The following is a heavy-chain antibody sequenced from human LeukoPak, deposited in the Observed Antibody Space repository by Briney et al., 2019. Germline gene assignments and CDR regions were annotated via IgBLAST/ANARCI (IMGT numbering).Heavy chain of an antibody. CDR2: ISGSGDST. V-gene: IGHV3-23*01. CDR3: AKDARYFYESSGYYYGY. J-gene: IGHJ4*02. Sequence: GGSLRLSCAAYGFTFSSYAMSWVRQAPGKGLEWVSAISGSGDSTYYADSVKGRFTISRDNSKNTLYLQMNSLRAENTAVYYCAKDARYFYESSGYYYGYWGQGTLVTVSS. D-gene: IGHD3-22*01. CDR1: GFTFSSYA.